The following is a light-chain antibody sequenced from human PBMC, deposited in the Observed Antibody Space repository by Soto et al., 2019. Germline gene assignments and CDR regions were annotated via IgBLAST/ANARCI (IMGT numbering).Light chain of an antibody. CDR2: AAS. J-gene: IGKJ3*01. CDR1: QSVTVNS. CDR3: QQYGDSPLT. V-gene: IGKV3-20*01. Sequence: EILLTHSPSTLSLSPREAVTLSCRASQSVTVNSLAWYQQKPGQAPRLLIYAASTRAAAVPDRFTGSGSGTDFALTTSRLEPEDFGVYYCQQYGDSPLTSGPGTKVDIK.